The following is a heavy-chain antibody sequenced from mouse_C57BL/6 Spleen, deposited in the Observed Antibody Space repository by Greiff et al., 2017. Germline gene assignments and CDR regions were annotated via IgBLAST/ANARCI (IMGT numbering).Heavy chain of an antibody. CDR1: GFSLTSYG. CDR3: AKAHYYDYDDWYFDV. CDR2: IWRGGST. D-gene: IGHD2-4*01. J-gene: IGHJ1*03. V-gene: IGHV2-5*01. Sequence: VMLVESGPGLVQPSQSLSITCTVSGFSLTSYGVHWVRQSPGKGLEWLGVIWRGGSTDYNAAFMSRLSITKDNSKSQVFFKMNRLQADDTAIYYCAKAHYYDYDDWYFDVWGTGTTVTVSS.